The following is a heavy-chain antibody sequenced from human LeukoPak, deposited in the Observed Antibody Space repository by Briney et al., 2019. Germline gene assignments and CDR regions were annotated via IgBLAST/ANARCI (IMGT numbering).Heavy chain of an antibody. V-gene: IGHV1-2*02. CDR3: ARGGLPHHYYYMHV. J-gene: IGHJ6*03. Sequence: ASVKVSCKASGYTFTGNFMHWVRQAPGQGLEWMGWINPNSGGTNYAQKFQGRVTMTRDTSISTAYMELSRLRSDDSAVYYCARGGLPHHYYYMHVWGKGTTVTISS. D-gene: IGHD3-22*01. CDR2: INPNSGGT. CDR1: GYTFTGNF.